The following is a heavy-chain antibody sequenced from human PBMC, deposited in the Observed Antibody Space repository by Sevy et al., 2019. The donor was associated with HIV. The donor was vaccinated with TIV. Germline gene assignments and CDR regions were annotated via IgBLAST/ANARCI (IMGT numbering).Heavy chain of an antibody. J-gene: IGHJ5*02. Sequence: ASVKVSCKASGYTFTSYGISWVRQAPGQGLEWMGWISAYNGNTNYAQKLQGRVTMTTDTSTSTAYMGLRNLRSDDTAVDYCARGGSISIFGVVNGWFDPWGQGTLVTVSS. D-gene: IGHD3-3*01. CDR3: ARGGSISIFGVVNGWFDP. CDR1: GYTFTSYG. V-gene: IGHV1-18*01. CDR2: ISAYNGNT.